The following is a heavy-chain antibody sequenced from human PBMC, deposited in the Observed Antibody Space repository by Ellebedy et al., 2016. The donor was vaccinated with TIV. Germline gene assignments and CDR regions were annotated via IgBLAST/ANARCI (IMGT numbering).Heavy chain of an antibody. J-gene: IGHJ4*02. D-gene: IGHD4-17*01. CDR2: ILYDGSNT. CDR3: ARGFYGDGGLDY. V-gene: IGHV3-33*01. CDR1: GFTFSTYG. Sequence: GESLKISCAASGFTFSTYGIHWVRQAPGKGLEWVAVILYDGSNTYYADSVKGRFTISKDNSRNTVYVQMNSLGAEDTAIYYCARGFYGDGGLDYWGQGTLVTVSS.